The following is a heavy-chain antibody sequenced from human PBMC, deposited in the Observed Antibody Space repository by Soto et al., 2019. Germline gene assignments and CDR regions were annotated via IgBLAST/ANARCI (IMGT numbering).Heavy chain of an antibody. CDR1: GYSFTSYW. CDR2: IDPSDSYT. Sequence: LGESLKISCKGSGYSFTSYWISWVRQMPGKGLEWMGRIDPSDSYTSYSPSFQGHVTISADKSISTAYLQWSSLKASDTAMYYCARHKGAATAYYYYGMDVWGQGTTVTVSS. D-gene: IGHD2-15*01. J-gene: IGHJ6*02. CDR3: ARHKGAATAYYYYGMDV. V-gene: IGHV5-10-1*01.